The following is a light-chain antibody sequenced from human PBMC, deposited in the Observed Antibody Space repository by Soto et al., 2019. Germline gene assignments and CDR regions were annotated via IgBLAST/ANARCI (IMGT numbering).Light chain of an antibody. CDR1: NSNIGAVYA. Sequence: QSVLTQPPSVSGAPGQTVTISCTGSNSNIGAVYAVHWYQQLPGTAPKLLISGFSNRPSGASVRFSASKSGTSASLAITGLQAADEAIYYCQCYDSSLSRVVFGGGTKLTVL. V-gene: IGLV1-40*01. J-gene: IGLJ2*01. CDR2: GFS. CDR3: QCYDSSLSRVV.